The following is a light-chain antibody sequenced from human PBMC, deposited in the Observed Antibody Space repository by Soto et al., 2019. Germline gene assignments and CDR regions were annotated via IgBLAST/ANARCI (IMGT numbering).Light chain of an antibody. CDR1: SFNIGGNT. CDR2: SNS. V-gene: IGLV1-44*01. J-gene: IGLJ2*01. CDR3: AAWDDSLNGVV. Sequence: QSVLTQPPSASGTPGQRVTISCSGSSFNIGGNTVNWYQQVPGPAPKLLIYSNSQRPSGVPDRFSSSKSGTSASLAISGLQSEDEADYYCAAWDDSLNGVVFVGGTKVTVL.